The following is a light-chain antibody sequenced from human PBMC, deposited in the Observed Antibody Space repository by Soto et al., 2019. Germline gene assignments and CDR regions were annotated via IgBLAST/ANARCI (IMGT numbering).Light chain of an antibody. CDR1: NSNIGSNN. Sequence: QAVLTQPPSASGTPGQRVTISCSGSNSNIGSNNVNWYQQLPGTAPKLLIYGNSQRPSGGPDRFSGSKSGTSAALAVSGLQSEDEADFYGATWDDSLNGWVFGGGTKLTVL. J-gene: IGLJ3*02. CDR3: ATWDDSLNGWV. CDR2: GNS. V-gene: IGLV1-44*01.